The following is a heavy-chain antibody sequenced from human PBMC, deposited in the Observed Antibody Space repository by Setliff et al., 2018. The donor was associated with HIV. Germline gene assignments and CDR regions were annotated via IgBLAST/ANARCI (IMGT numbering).Heavy chain of an antibody. D-gene: IGHD6-13*01. CDR3: ARDASRSWYAFFDF. V-gene: IGHV3-48*01. J-gene: IGHJ4*02. CDR2: ISSSGSTT. Sequence: GGSLRLSCAASGSTLNSFGMNWVRQAPGKGLECIAYISSSGSTTYYADSVQGRFTISRDIAENSLHLQMNSLRAEDTAVYYCARDASRSWYAFFDFWGQGSLVTVSS. CDR1: GSTLNSFG.